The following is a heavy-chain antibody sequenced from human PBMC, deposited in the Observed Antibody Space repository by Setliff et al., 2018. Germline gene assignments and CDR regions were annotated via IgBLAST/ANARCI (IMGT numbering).Heavy chain of an antibody. CDR1: GGSLSNYY. D-gene: IGHD5-18*01. CDR3: ARDRTAYSYGLDV. V-gene: IGHV4-59*01. Sequence: PSETLSLTCTVYGGSLSNYYWSWIRQPPGKGLEWIGYIYHNGNTNFNPSLKTRVSMSVDTSKNQIALNLKSVTAADTAVYYCARDRTAYSYGLDVWGQGTTVTVSS. J-gene: IGHJ6*02. CDR2: IYHNGNT.